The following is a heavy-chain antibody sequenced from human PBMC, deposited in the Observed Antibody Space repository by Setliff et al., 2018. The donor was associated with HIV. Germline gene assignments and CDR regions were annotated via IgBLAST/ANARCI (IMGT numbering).Heavy chain of an antibody. V-gene: IGHV1-3*04. D-gene: IGHD2-15*01. CDR1: GYTFTKYV. J-gene: IGHJ4*02. CDR2: IITGSGYT. Sequence: ASVKVSCKTSGYTFTKYVIHWVRQAPGQRPEWVAYIITGSGYTEYSQRFQDRVTITRDTSASTVYMELSSLTSEDTAVYYCARDDVVAPGSYLDYWGQGTLVTVSS. CDR3: ARDDVVAPGSYLDY.